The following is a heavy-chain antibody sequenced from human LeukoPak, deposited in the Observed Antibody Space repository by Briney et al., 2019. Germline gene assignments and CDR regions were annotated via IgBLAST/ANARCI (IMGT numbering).Heavy chain of an antibody. D-gene: IGHD6-13*01. V-gene: IGHV3-64*04. CDR3: AGGSSSWSFDY. J-gene: IGHJ4*02. CDR2: ITSNGGST. CDR1: GFTFSNYA. Sequence: PGGSLRLSCSASGFTFSNYAMHWVRQAPGRGLEYVSAITSNGGSTYYADSVKGRFTISRDNAKNSLYLQMNSLRAEDTAVYYCAGGSSSWSFDYWGQGTLVTVSS.